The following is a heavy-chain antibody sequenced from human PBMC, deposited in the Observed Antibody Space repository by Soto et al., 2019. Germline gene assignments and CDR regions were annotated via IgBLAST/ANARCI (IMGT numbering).Heavy chain of an antibody. J-gene: IGHJ4*02. D-gene: IGHD2-15*01. V-gene: IGHV3-48*01. CDR1: GFTFSSFN. CDR3: ARRLGYCSGGSRPTDY. Sequence: GGSLRLSCAASGFTFSSFNMNWVRQAPGKGLEWVSFVTSGGGTIYYADSVKGRFTISRDNAKDSLYLQMNSLRAEDTAVYYCARRLGYCSGGSRPTDYWGQGTLVTVSS. CDR2: VTSGGGTI.